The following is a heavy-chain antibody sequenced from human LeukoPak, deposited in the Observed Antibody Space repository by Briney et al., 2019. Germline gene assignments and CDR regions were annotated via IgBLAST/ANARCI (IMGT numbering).Heavy chain of an antibody. CDR1: GYSFTSYD. V-gene: IGHV1-8*01. Sequence: ASVKVSCKASGYSFTSYDINWVRQATGQGLEWMGYMNPNTGDTGVTQKFQGRVTMTRDRSINTAYMELTSLRSEDTAVYFCTRGGEILTHYKHIDYWGQGTLVTVSS. D-gene: IGHD3-9*01. J-gene: IGHJ4*02. CDR3: TRGGEILTHYKHIDY. CDR2: MNPNTGDT.